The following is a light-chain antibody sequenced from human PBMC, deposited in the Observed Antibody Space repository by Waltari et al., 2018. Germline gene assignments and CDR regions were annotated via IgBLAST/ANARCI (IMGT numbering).Light chain of an antibody. Sequence: DIRMTQSPSSVSASVGDRVTITCRASQDIRTWLAWYQQKPGKAPRLLIYHASGLQSGVPSRFSGSGSGTEFTLTISSLQPDDFATYSCQQYSSYSTFGQGTQLQI. CDR3: QQYSSYST. CDR1: QDIRTW. CDR2: HAS. J-gene: IGKJ2*01. V-gene: IGKV1-5*01.